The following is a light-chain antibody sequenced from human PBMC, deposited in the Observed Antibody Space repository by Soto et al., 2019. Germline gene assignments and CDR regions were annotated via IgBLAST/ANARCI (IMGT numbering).Light chain of an antibody. Sequence: VMTNSPVTLSVPKGESATLSCRASQSVDGYLAWYQQKPGQAPRLLIYGASTRATGVTARFRGGGSGTEFTLTISSLQYEDAAVYYCQQYHKWRPNTFGQGTRLEI. V-gene: IGKV3-15*01. CDR3: QQYHKWRPNT. CDR1: QSVDGY. CDR2: GAS. J-gene: IGKJ5*01.